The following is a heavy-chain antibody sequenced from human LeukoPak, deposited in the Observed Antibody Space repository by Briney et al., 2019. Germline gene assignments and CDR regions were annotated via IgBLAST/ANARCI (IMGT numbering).Heavy chain of an antibody. CDR1: GYTFTGYY. CDR2: INPNSGGT. Sequence: ASVKVSCKASGYTFTGYYMHWVRQAPGQGLEWMGWINPNSGGTNYAQKFQGWVTMTRDTSISTAYMELSRLRSDDTAVYYCARQLLDYYYYYMDVWGKGTTVTVSS. D-gene: IGHD2-2*01. V-gene: IGHV1-2*04. J-gene: IGHJ6*03. CDR3: ARQLLDYYYYYMDV.